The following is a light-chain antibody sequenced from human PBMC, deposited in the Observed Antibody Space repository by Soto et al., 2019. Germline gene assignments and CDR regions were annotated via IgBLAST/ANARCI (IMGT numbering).Light chain of an antibody. J-gene: IGKJ2*01. CDR2: GAS. CDR3: QQYGSSLYT. CDR1: QSVSSSY. Sequence: EIVLTPSPGTLSLSPGERATLSCRASQSVSSSYLAWYQQKPGQAPRLLIYGASSSATGIPDRFSGSGSGTDFTLTISRLEPEDFAVYYCQQYGSSLYTFGQGTKLEIK. V-gene: IGKV3-20*01.